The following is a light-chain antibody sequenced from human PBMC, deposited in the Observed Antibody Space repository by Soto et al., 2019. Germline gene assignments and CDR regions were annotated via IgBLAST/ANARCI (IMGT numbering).Light chain of an antibody. CDR3: QQRSDWPWT. Sequence: EILLTQSPATLSLSPGERGTLSCRASESVTTYLDWYQQKPGQAPRLLVYDVSNRATGIPARFSGGGSGTDFTLTISNLESEDFAVYYCQQRSDWPWTFGQGTKVEIK. CDR1: ESVTTY. J-gene: IGKJ1*01. CDR2: DVS. V-gene: IGKV3-11*01.